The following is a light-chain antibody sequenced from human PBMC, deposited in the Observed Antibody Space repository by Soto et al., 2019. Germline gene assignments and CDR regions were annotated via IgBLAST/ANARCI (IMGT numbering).Light chain of an antibody. CDR1: QGIGSW. CDR3: QHVNSYPLS. J-gene: IGKJ4*01. V-gene: IGKV1-12*01. CDR2: TAS. Sequence: DIQMTQSPSSVSASVGDRVTITCRASQGIGSWLAWYQQKPGKDPKLLIYTASSLQSGVPSRFSGSGFGTDFTLTISSMQPEDFATYYCQHVNSYPLSFGGGTKVDIK.